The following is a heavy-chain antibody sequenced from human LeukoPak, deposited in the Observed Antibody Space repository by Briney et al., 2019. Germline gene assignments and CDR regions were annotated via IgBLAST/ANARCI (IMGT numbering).Heavy chain of an antibody. Sequence: PGGSLRLSCAAPGFTFSSYAMHWVRQAPGKGLEWVAVISYDGSNKYYADSVKGRFTISRDNSKNTLYLQMNSLRAEDTAVYYCARSLDKYYYDSSGYFDYWGQGTLVTVSS. D-gene: IGHD3-22*01. J-gene: IGHJ4*02. V-gene: IGHV3-30-3*01. CDR2: ISYDGSNK. CDR3: ARSLDKYYYDSSGYFDY. CDR1: GFTFSSYA.